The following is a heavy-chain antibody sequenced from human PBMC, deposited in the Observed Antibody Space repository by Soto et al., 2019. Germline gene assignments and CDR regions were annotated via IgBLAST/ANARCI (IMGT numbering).Heavy chain of an antibody. Sequence: GGSLRLSCGASGATVSSNHMSWVRQAPGKGLEWVSVIYSGGTTYYADSVKGRFTISRDNFKNTLYLQMNSLRAEDTAVYFCARGLDSTYWRMDVWGKGTTVTVSS. CDR1: GATVSSNH. V-gene: IGHV3-66*01. J-gene: IGHJ6*03. CDR2: IYSGGTT. D-gene: IGHD4-4*01. CDR3: ARGLDSTYWRMDV.